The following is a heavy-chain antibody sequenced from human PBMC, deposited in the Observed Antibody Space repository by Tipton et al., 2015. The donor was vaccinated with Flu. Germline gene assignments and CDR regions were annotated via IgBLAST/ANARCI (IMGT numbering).Heavy chain of an antibody. CDR2: ISAYNGNT. D-gene: IGHD3-3*01. Sequence: QVQLVQSGAEVKKPGASVKVSCKASGYTFTSYGISWVRQAPGQGLEWMGWISAYNGNTNYAQKLQGRVTMTTDTSTSTAYMELRSLRSDDTAVYYCARINYDFWSGPIPDAFDIWGQGTMVTVSS. CDR1: GYTFTSYG. CDR3: ARINYDFWSGPIPDAFDI. V-gene: IGHV1-18*01. J-gene: IGHJ3*02.